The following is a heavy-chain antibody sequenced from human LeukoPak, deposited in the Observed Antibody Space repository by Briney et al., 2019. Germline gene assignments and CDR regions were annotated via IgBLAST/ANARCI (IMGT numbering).Heavy chain of an antibody. CDR3: ASHGDYEDYYYYYMDV. D-gene: IGHD4-17*01. Sequence: ASVKVSCKASGGTFSSYAISWVRQAPGQGLEWMGGIIPIFGTANYAQKFQGRVTITADKSTSTAYMELSSLRSEDTVVYYCASHGDYEDYYYYYMDVWGKGTTVTVSS. CDR1: GGTFSSYA. J-gene: IGHJ6*03. V-gene: IGHV1-69*06. CDR2: IIPIFGTA.